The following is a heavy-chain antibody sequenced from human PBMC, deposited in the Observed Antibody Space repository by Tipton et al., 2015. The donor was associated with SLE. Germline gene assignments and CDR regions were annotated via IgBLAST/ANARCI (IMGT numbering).Heavy chain of an antibody. CDR1: GGSFSGYY. D-gene: IGHD3-10*01. CDR2: INHSGST. CDR3: ARGRQLLWFREIPNAFDI. J-gene: IGHJ3*02. Sequence: TLSLTCAVYGGSFSGYYWSWIRQPPGKGLEWIGEINHSGSTNYNPSLKSRVIISVDTSKNQFSLKLNSVTAADTAVYYCARGRQLLWFREIPNAFDIWGQGTMVTVSS. V-gene: IGHV4-34*01.